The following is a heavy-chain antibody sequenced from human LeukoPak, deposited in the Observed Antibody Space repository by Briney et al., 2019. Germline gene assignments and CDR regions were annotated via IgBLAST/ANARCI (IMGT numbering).Heavy chain of an antibody. CDR3: AKGKRYPDY. Sequence: SLRLSCVVSGFTFSESWMSWVRQAPGKGLGWVASLNLDGSDKYYVDSVKGRFTISRDNAKNSLYLQMDSLRVEDTAVYYCAKGKRYPDYWGQGTLVTVSS. J-gene: IGHJ4*02. V-gene: IGHV3-7*03. CDR1: GFTFSESW. D-gene: IGHD1-1*01. CDR2: LNLDGSDK.